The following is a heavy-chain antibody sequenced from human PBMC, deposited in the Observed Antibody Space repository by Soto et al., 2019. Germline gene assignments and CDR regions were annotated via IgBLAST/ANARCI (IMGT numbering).Heavy chain of an antibody. CDR1: GFTFSDHY. CDR3: SGSGGTHRHFDD. D-gene: IGHD2-15*01. J-gene: IGHJ4*02. V-gene: IGHV3-72*01. Sequence: GGSLRLSCAASGFTFSDHYMDWVRQAPGKGLEWVGRTRNIANSYTTEYAASVKGRFTVSRDDSKNSLYLQMNSLKTEDTAVYDGSGSGGTHRHFDDWGQGTLVPVSS. CDR2: TRNIANSYTT.